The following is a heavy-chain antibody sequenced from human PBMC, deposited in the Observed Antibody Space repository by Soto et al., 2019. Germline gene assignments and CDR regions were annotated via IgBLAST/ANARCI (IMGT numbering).Heavy chain of an antibody. D-gene: IGHD4-4*01. Sequence: TLSLTCSVSGVSVISGGHYWNWIRQFPGKGLEWIGYIYHSGGGYYNPSLKSRASMSVDTSKNEFSLRLASVTAADTAVYFCARHPAPTVDSHYLDYWGQGALVTVSS. CDR1: GVSVISGGHY. CDR3: ARHPAPTVDSHYLDY. J-gene: IGHJ4*02. V-gene: IGHV4-31*03. CDR2: IYHSGGG.